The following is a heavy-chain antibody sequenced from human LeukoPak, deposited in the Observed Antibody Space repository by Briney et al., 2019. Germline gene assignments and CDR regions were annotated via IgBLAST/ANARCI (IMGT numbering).Heavy chain of an antibody. J-gene: IGHJ4*02. CDR1: GYTFTDYY. CDR3: AKEGGD. CDR2: INPHSGGA. V-gene: IGHV1-2*02. D-gene: IGHD3-16*01. Sequence: GASVKVSCKASGYTFTDYYIHWVRQAPGQGLEWMGWINPHSGGANYAQKFQGRVTMTRDTSITTAYMELSGLRSDDTAFFYCAKEGGDWGQGTLVTVSS.